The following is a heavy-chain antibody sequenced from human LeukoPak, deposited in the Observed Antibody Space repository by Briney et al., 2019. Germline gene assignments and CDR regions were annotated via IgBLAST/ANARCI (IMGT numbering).Heavy chain of an antibody. CDR2: IYYSGST. CDR1: GGXISSSSYY. J-gene: IGHJ5*02. Sequence: PSETLSLTCTVSGGXISSSSYYWGWIRQPPGKRLEWIGSIYYSGSTYYNPSLKSRVTVSVDTSKNQFSLKLSSVTAADTAVYYCARREAARPSWFDPWGRGTLVTVSS. V-gene: IGHV4-39*01. D-gene: IGHD6-6*01. CDR3: ARREAARPSWFDP.